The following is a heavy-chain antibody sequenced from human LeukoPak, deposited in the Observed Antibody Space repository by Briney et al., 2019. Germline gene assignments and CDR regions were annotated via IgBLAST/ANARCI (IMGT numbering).Heavy chain of an antibody. Sequence: GGSLRLSCAGSGFTFSSYAMHWVRQAPGKGLEYVSAISADGSSTFYANSVKGRFTISRDNSKNTLYLQMGSLRAEDMGVYYCARWASAMDDWGKGTMVTVSS. CDR1: GFTFSSYA. CDR3: ARWASAMDD. V-gene: IGHV3-64*01. CDR2: ISADGSST. J-gene: IGHJ6*03.